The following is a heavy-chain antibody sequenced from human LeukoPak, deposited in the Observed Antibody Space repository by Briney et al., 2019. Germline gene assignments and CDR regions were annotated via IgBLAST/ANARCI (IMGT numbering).Heavy chain of an antibody. Sequence: ASVKVSCKASGYAFTGYYMHWVRQAPGQGLEWMGWINPNSGGTNYAQKFQGRVTMTRDTSISTAYMELSRLRSDDTAVYYCARDPLAPDAFDIWGQGTMVTVSS. CDR1: GYAFTGYY. CDR3: ARDPLAPDAFDI. D-gene: IGHD3-16*01. V-gene: IGHV1-2*02. J-gene: IGHJ3*02. CDR2: INPNSGGT.